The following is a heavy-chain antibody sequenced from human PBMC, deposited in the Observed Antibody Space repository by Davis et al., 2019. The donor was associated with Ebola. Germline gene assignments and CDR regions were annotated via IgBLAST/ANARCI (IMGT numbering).Heavy chain of an antibody. CDR2: ISSSGSTI. J-gene: IGHJ6*02. Sequence: GESLNTSCAASGFTFSSYEMNWVRQAPGKGLEWVSYISSSGSTIYYADSVKGRFTISRDNAKNSLYLQMNSLRAEDTAVYYCARDRAVTTILVYYYYGMDVWGQGTTVTVSS. CDR3: ARDRAVTTILVYYYYGMDV. CDR1: GFTFSSYE. V-gene: IGHV3-48*03. D-gene: IGHD4-11*01.